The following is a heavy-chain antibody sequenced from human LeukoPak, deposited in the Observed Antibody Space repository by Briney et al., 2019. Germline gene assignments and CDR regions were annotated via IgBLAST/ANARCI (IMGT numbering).Heavy chain of an antibody. CDR3: AKEVTSCYFDY. Sequence: GGSLRLSCAAAGLTFSNYGMHWVRQAPGKGLEWVAVISYDGSNKYYADSVKGRFTISRDNSKNTLYLQMNSLRAEDTAVYYCAKEVTSCYFDYWGQGTLVTVSS. J-gene: IGHJ4*02. D-gene: IGHD2-2*01. V-gene: IGHV3-30*18. CDR1: GLTFSNYG. CDR2: ISYDGSNK.